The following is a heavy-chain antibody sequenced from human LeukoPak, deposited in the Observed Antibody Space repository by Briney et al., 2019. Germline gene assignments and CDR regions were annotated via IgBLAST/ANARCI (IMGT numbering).Heavy chain of an antibody. J-gene: IGHJ4*02. CDR2: IIGTGSNR. D-gene: IGHD2-15*01. CDR3: ARGYYYFDF. CDR1: GFTFCSLA. V-gene: IGHV3-23*01. Sequence: PGGSLRLSCLASGFTFCSLAMSWGGQAPGEGLEWVSDIIGTGSNRSYADSVKGRFTISRDNSKNTVYLQMNSLRLDDTAVYYCARGYYYFDFWGQGALVTVSS.